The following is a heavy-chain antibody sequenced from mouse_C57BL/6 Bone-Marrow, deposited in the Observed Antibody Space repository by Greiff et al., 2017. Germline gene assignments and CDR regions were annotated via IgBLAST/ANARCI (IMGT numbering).Heavy chain of an antibody. CDR3: ARDAIRYPFAY. V-gene: IGHV7-1*01. Sequence: EVKVVESGGGLVQSGRSLRLSCATSGFTFSDFYMEWVRQAPGKGLEWIAASRNKANDYTTEYSASVKGRFIVSRDTSQSILYLQMNALRAEDTAIYYSARDAIRYPFAYWGQGTLVTVSA. CDR1: GFTFSDFY. D-gene: IGHD1-1*01. CDR2: SRNKANDYTT. J-gene: IGHJ3*01.